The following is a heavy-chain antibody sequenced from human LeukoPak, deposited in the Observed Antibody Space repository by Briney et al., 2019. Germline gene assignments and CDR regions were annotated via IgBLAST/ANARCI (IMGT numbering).Heavy chain of an antibody. CDR1: GGSFSGYY. CDR2: ISHSGST. J-gene: IGHJ3*02. D-gene: IGHD3-22*01. V-gene: IGHV4-34*01. CDR3: AADSSAFDI. Sequence: NPSETLSLTCAVYGGSFSGYYWSWIRQPPGKGLEWIGEISHSGSTNYNPSLKSRVTISVDTSKNQFSLKLSSVTAADTAVYYCAADSSAFDIWGQGTMVTVSS.